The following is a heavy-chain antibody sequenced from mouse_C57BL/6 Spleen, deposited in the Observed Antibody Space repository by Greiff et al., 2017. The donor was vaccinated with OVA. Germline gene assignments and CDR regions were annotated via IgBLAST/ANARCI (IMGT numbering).Heavy chain of an antibody. D-gene: IGHD1-1*01. CDR2: IHPNSGST. V-gene: IGHV1-64*01. CDR1: GYTFTSYW. Sequence: QVQLQQPGAELVKPGASVKLSCKASGYTFTSYWMHWVKQRPGQGLEWIGMIHPNSGSTDYNEEFKSKATLTVDKTASTPYMQLSSLTSEDSAVYSCGGYGSSFYDYAMEYGGKGTSVTVS. CDR3: GGYGSSFYDYAMEY. J-gene: IGHJ4*01.